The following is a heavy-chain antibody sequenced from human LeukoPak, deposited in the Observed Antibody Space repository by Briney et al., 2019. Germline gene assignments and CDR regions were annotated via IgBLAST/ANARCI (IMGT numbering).Heavy chain of an antibody. CDR2: ISGSGGST. V-gene: IGHV3-23*01. Sequence: HPGGSLRLSCAASGFTFSSYAMSWVRQAPGKGLEWVSAISGSGGSTCYADSVEGRFTISRDNSKNTLYLQMNSLRAEDTAVYYCAKPAAYDSSGFLWGQGTMVTVSS. CDR3: AKPAAYDSSGFL. CDR1: GFTFSSYA. J-gene: IGHJ3*01. D-gene: IGHD3-22*01.